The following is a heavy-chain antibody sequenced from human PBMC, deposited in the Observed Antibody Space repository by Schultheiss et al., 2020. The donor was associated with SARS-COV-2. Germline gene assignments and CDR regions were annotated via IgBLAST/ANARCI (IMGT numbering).Heavy chain of an antibody. Sequence: GGSLRLSCAASGFTFSSYAMSWVRQAPGKGLEWVGRIKSKTDGGTTDYAAPVKGRFTISRDDSKNTLYLQMNSLRAEDTAVYYCAKTVVLGVWGQGTTVTVSS. J-gene: IGHJ6*02. D-gene: IGHD1-14*01. CDR2: IKSKTDGGTT. CDR3: AKTVVLGV. CDR1: GFTFSSYA. V-gene: IGHV3-15*01.